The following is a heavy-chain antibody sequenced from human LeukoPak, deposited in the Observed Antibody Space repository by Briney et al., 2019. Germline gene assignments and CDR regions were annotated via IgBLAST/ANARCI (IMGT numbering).Heavy chain of an antibody. J-gene: IGHJ3*01. CDR1: GYTFTSYY. D-gene: IGHD1-26*01. CDR3: ALYSGSYSLSGAFDF. CDR2: INPIGGTT. Sequence: ASVKVSCKTSGYTFTSYYIHWVRQAPGQGLEWLGIINPIGGTTDYAQKFQGRVTMTRDTSTSTVYMELSSLSPEDTAVYYCALYSGSYSLSGAFDFWGQGTMVTVSS. V-gene: IGHV1-46*01.